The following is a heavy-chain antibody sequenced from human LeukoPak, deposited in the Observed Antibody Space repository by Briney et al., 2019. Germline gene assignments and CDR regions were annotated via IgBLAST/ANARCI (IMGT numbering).Heavy chain of an antibody. CDR2: IYYSGST. CDR3: ARDHEYCSSASCSVPNNWFDP. J-gene: IGHJ5*02. Sequence: SETLSLTCTVSGGSISSGGYYWSWIRQHPGKGLEWIGYIYYSGSTYYNPSLKSRVTISVDTSKNQFSLKLSSVTAADTAVYYCARDHEYCSSASCSVPNNWFDPWGQGTLVTVSS. V-gene: IGHV4-31*03. CDR1: GGSISSGGYY. D-gene: IGHD2-2*01.